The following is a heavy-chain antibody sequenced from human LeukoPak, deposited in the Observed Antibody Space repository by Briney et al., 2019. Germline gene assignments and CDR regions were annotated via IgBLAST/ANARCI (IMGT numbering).Heavy chain of an antibody. CDR3: ANRAMVRGVMVDY. D-gene: IGHD3-10*01. Sequence: GGSLRLSCAASGFTFSSYGMHWVRQAPGKGLEWVACIRYDGSNKYYADSVKGRFTISRDNSKNTLYLQMNSLRAEDTAVYYCANRAMVRGVMVDYWGQGTLVTVSS. J-gene: IGHJ4*02. CDR1: GFTFSSYG. V-gene: IGHV3-30*02. CDR2: IRYDGSNK.